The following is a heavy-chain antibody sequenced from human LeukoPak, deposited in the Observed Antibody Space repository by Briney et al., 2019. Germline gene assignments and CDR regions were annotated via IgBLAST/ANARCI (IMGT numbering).Heavy chain of an antibody. J-gene: IGHJ6*02. CDR3: AGSIAARPYYYYYGMDV. Sequence: GGSLRLSCAASGFTFSDYYMSWIRQAPGKGLEGVSYISSSGSTIYYADSVKGRFTISRDNAKNSLYLQMNSLRAEDTAVYYCAGSIAARPYYYYYGMDVWGQGTTVTVSS. D-gene: IGHD6-6*01. V-gene: IGHV3-11*01. CDR2: ISSSGSTI. CDR1: GFTFSDYY.